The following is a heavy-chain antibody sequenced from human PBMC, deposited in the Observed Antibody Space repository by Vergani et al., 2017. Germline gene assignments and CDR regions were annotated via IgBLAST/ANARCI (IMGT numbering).Heavy chain of an antibody. D-gene: IGHD3-3*01. V-gene: IGHV3-30-3*01. CDR2: ISYDGSNK. CDR3: ARKGYDFWSGYYTPVLDY. J-gene: IGHJ4*02. Sequence: QVQLVESGGGLVKPGGSLRLSCAASGFTFSDYYMSWIRQAPGKGLEWGAVISYDGSNKYYADSVKGRFTISRDNSKNTLYLQMNSLRAEDTAVYYCARKGYDFWSGYYTPVLDYWGQGTLVTVSS. CDR1: GFTFSDYY.